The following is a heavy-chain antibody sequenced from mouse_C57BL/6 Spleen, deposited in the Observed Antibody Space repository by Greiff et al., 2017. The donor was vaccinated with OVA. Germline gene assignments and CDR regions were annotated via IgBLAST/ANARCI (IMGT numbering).Heavy chain of an antibody. CDR3: ARGITTVVATGFAY. D-gene: IGHD1-1*01. J-gene: IGHJ3*01. Sequence: EVQLQQSGPGLVKPSQSLSLTCSVTGYSITSGYYWNWIRQFPGNKLEWMGYISYDGSNNYNPSLKNRISITRDTSKNQFFLKLNSVTTEDTATYYCARGITTVVATGFAYWGQGTLVTVSA. CDR2: ISYDGSN. V-gene: IGHV3-6*01. CDR1: GYSITSGYY.